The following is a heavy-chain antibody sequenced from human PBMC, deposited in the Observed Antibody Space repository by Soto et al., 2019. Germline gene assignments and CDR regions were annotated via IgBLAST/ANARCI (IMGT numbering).Heavy chain of an antibody. CDR2: IYYGETS. CDR3: ARQHKITARVPRNFAY. V-gene: IGHV4-39*01. CDR1: GGATGSNSYY. J-gene: IGHJ4*02. Sequence: SEPLSLTCAVSGGATGSNSYYWGWIRQPPGKGLEWIGSIYYGETSYYNPSLKSRFTISVDTSKNPLSLKLSSVTAADTAVYYCARQHKITARVPRNFAYWGQGTLVTVSS. D-gene: IGHD5-18*01.